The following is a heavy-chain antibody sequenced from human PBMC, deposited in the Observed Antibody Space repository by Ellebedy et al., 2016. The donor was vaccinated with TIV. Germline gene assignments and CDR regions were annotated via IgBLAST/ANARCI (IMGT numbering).Heavy chain of an antibody. Sequence: PGGSLRLSCAASGFTFSSYAMHWVRQAPGKGLEWVAVVSYDGSIKYYADSVKGRFTISRDNSKSTLYLQLNSLRGEDTAVYICARDQGGAAAATFDYWGQGTLVTVSS. J-gene: IGHJ4*02. CDR3: ARDQGGAAAATFDY. D-gene: IGHD6-13*01. V-gene: IGHV3-30-3*01. CDR2: VSYDGSIK. CDR1: GFTFSSYA.